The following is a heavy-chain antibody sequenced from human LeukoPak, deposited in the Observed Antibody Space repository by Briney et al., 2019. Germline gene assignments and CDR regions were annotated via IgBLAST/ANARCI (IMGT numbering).Heavy chain of an antibody. J-gene: IGHJ6*02. CDR1: GXXFXSYW. V-gene: IGHV5-51*01. CDR2: IYPGDSDT. CDR3: ARLRTKAYYYYGMDV. D-gene: IGHD3-3*01. Sequence: GEXLXXXXKXXGXXFXSYWIGWVRQMPGKGLEWMGIIYPGDSDTRYSPSFQGQVTISADKSISTAYLQWSSLKASDTAMYYCARLRTKAYYYYGMDVWGQGTTVTVSS.